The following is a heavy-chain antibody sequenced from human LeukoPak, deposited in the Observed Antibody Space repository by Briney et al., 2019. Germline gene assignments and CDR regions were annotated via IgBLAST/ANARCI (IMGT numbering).Heavy chain of an antibody. Sequence: PGRSLRLSCAASGFTFSSYGMHWVRQAPGKGLEWVAVIWYDGRNKYYADSVKGRFTISRDNSKNTLYLQMNSLRAEDTAVYYCARDPEAYCGGDCYSYYDYGMDVWGQGTTVTVSS. CDR3: ARDPEAYCGGDCYSYYDYGMDV. CDR1: GFTFSSYG. V-gene: IGHV3-33*01. CDR2: IWYDGRNK. J-gene: IGHJ6*02. D-gene: IGHD2-21*02.